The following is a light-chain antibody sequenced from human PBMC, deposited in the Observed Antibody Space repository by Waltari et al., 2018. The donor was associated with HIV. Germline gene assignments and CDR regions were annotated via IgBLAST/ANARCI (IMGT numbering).Light chain of an antibody. CDR3: QSYDDTSYV. J-gene: IGLJ1*01. V-gene: IGLV6-57*04. CDR1: FGSIASNY. CDR2: EDS. Sequence: NFMLTQPHSVSESPGKTVTISCTRSFGSIASNYVQWYQQRPGSVPTTIIYEDSHRPSWVPDLFSASIDRSSNSASLTISELNAEDEADYYCQSYDDTSYVFGTGTKVTVL.